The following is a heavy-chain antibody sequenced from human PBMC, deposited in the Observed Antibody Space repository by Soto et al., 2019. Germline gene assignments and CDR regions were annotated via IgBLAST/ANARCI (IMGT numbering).Heavy chain of an antibody. CDR3: AKTPLRELSSYNWFDP. J-gene: IGHJ5*02. CDR2: ISGSGGST. V-gene: IGHV3-23*01. Sequence: GGSLRLSCPASGFTFSSYAMSWVRQAPGKGLEWVSAISGSGGSTYYADSVKGRFTISRDNSKNTLYLQMNSLRAEDTAVYYCAKTPLRELSSYNWFDPWGQGTLVTVSS. D-gene: IGHD1-26*01. CDR1: GFTFSSYA.